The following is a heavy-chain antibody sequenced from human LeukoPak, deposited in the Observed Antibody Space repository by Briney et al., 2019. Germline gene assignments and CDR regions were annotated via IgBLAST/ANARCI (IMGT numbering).Heavy chain of an antibody. CDR1: GFTFSNYW. V-gene: IGHV3-7*04. J-gene: IGHJ4*02. Sequence: GGSLRLSCAASGFTFSNYWMSWVRQAPGKGQEWVANIKQDGSEKYYVDSVKGRFTISRDNAKNSLYLQMNSLRAEDTAVYYCARGRYCSSSSCPQFDCWGQGTLVTVSS. CDR3: ARGRYCSSSSCPQFDC. D-gene: IGHD2-2*01. CDR2: IKQDGSEK.